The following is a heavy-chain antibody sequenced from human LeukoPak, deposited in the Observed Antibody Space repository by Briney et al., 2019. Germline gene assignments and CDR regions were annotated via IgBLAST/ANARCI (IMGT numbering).Heavy chain of an antibody. D-gene: IGHD2-15*01. J-gene: IGHJ3*02. CDR2: IYYSGST. V-gene: IGHV4-59*01. CDR3: ARVLVCSGGSCYSGFVGAFDI. CDR1: GGSISSYY. Sequence: SETLSLTCTVSGGSISSYYWSWIRQPPGKGLEWIGYIYYSGSTNYNPSLKSRVTISVDTSKSQFSLKLSSVTAADTAVYYCARVLVCSGGSCYSGFVGAFDIWGQGTMVTVSS.